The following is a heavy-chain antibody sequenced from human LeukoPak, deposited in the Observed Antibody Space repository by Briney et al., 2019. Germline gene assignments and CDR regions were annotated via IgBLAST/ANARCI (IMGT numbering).Heavy chain of an antibody. CDR2: ISYDGSNK. Sequence: HPGGSLRLSCAASGFTFSSYAMHWVRQAPGKGLEWVAVISYDGSNKYYADSVKGRFTISRDNSKNTLYLQMNSLRAEDTAVYYCAKLDDTWPRDYWGQGTLVTVSS. CDR1: GFTFSSYA. CDR3: AKLDDTWPRDY. D-gene: IGHD1-1*01. J-gene: IGHJ4*02. V-gene: IGHV3-30-3*02.